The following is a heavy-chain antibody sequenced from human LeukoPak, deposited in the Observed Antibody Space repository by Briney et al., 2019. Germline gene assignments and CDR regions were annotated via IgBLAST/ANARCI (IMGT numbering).Heavy chain of an antibody. CDR3: ARGTSSSSLRGFGGYYYYMDV. V-gene: IGHV3-48*03. J-gene: IGHJ6*03. CDR1: GFTFSSYE. CDR2: ISSSGSTI. Sequence: PGGSLRLSCAASGFTFSSYEMNWVRQAPGKGLEWVSYISSSGSTIYSADSVKGRFTISRDNAKNSLYLQMNSLRAEDTAVYYCARGTSSSSLRGFGGYYYYMDVWGKGTTVTISS. D-gene: IGHD6-13*01.